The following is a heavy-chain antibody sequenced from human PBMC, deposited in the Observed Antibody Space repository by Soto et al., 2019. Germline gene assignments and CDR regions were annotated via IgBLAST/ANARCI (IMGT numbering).Heavy chain of an antibody. CDR3: ARDLGTIVVVPAWSWAFDI. V-gene: IGHV4-4*02. J-gene: IGHJ3*02. D-gene: IGHD2-2*01. Sequence: SETLSLTCAVSGGSISSSNWWSWVRQPPGKGLEWIGEIYHSGSTNYNPSLKSRVTISVDKSKNQFSLKLSSVTAADTAVYYCARDLGTIVVVPAWSWAFDIWGQGTMVTVSS. CDR1: GGSISSSNW. CDR2: IYHSGST.